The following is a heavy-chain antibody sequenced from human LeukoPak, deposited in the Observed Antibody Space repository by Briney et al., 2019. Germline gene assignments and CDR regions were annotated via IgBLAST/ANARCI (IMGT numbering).Heavy chain of an antibody. J-gene: IGHJ4*02. D-gene: IGHD2-21*02. CDR3: ARDYCGGDCFPDY. Sequence: ASVKVSCKASGYTFTGYYVHWVRQAPGQGLEWMGRINPNSGDTNYAQMFQGRVTMTRDTSISTAYMELSRLRSHDTAVYYCARDYCGGDCFPDYWGQGTLVTVSS. V-gene: IGHV1-2*06. CDR1: GYTFTGYY. CDR2: INPNSGDT.